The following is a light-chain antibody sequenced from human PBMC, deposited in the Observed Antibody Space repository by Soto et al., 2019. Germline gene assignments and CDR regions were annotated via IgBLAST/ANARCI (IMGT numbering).Light chain of an antibody. V-gene: IGKV3-11*01. CDR3: QKRSNWPRT. Sequence: IVLTQSPATLSVSPGKRATLSCRASQNISNYLIWYQQKTGQAPRLPIYDASNRAAGIPDRLSGSGSGTDLNLTISRLEPEDFAVYYCQKRSNWPRTCGQGTKVDIK. CDR1: QNISNY. J-gene: IGKJ1*01. CDR2: DAS.